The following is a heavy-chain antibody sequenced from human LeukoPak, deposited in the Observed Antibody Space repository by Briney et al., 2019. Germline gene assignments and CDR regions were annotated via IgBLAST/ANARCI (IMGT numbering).Heavy chain of an antibody. D-gene: IGHD6-13*01. Sequence: ASVKVSCKAFGYTFTAYYMHWVRQAPGQGLEWMGWINLNSGGTNYAQKFQGRVTMTRDTSISTAYMELSRLRSDDTAVYYCARALYSGNQRNWFDPWGQGTLVTVSS. V-gene: IGHV1-2*02. J-gene: IGHJ5*02. CDR3: ARALYSGNQRNWFDP. CDR2: INLNSGGT. CDR1: GYTFTAYY.